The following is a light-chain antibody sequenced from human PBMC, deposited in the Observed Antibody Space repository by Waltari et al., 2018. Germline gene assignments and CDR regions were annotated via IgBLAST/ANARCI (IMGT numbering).Light chain of an antibody. J-gene: IGKJ2*01. CDR3: QQLNSYPRT. CDR2: GAS. V-gene: IGKV1-27*01. Sequence: DIQVTQSPSSLSASVGDSIAITCRASRDIRNFLAWYQQRPGTPPKLLIYGASTLQAGVPSRFSGRGSGTEFTLTIRDLQPEDFATYYCQQLNSYPRTFGQGTKLEIK. CDR1: RDIRNF.